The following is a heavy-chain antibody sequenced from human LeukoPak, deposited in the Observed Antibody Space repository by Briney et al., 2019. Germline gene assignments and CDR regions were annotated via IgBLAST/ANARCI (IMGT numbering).Heavy chain of an antibody. J-gene: IGHJ4*02. CDR1: GYSLTELS. V-gene: IGHV1-24*01. CDR3: ATGSSGPYYFDY. Sequence: ASVKVAFKVSGYSLTELSMHWVRRAPGKGLGGRGGFDPEDGEKIYTQKFQGRGTMTEDTSTDTAYMELSSLRSEDTAVYYCATGSSGPYYFDYWGQGTLVTVSS. D-gene: IGHD6-19*01. CDR2: FDPEDGEK.